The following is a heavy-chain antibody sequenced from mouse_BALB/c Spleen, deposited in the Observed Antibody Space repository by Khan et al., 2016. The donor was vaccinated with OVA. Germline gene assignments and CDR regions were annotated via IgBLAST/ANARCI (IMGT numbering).Heavy chain of an antibody. CDR1: GYSITSDYA. CDR2: ISYSGST. V-gene: IGHV3-2*02. CDR3: ARWFTY. Sequence: QLEESGPGLVKPSQSLSLTCTVTGYSITSDYAWNWIRQFPGNKLEWMGYISYSGSTTYNPSLKSRISITRDTSKNQFFLQLNSVTTEDTATYYCARWFTYWGQGTPVTVSA. J-gene: IGHJ3*01.